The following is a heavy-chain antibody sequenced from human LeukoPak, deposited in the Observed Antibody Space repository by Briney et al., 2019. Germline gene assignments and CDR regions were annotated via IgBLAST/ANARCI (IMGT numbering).Heavy chain of an antibody. V-gene: IGHV3-21*01. J-gene: IGHJ6*03. CDR2: ISSSSSYI. CDR1: GFSFSSDS. Sequence: GGSLRLCCAAAGFSFSSDSMNWVRQAPGKGLEWVSSISSSSSYIYYADSVKGRFTISRDNAKNSLYLQMNSLRAEDTAVYYCARVRQGDSSGYYYDYYYYMDVWGKGITVTVSS. D-gene: IGHD3-22*01. CDR3: ARVRQGDSSGYYYDYYYYMDV.